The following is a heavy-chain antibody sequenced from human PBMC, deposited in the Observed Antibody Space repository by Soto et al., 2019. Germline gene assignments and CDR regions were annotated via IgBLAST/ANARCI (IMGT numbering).Heavy chain of an antibody. V-gene: IGHV3-23*01. CDR1: GFTFSTYA. Sequence: EVQLLESGGGLVQPGGSLRLSCAASGFTFSTYAMAWVRQAPGQGLEWVSGISGSGGRIYSADSVQGRFTSSRDTSKNTLYVQMNSLRAEDTAVYYCAKMDYSDSGGYASLFDYWGQGTLVTVSS. CDR3: AKMDYSDSGGYASLFDY. CDR2: ISGSGGRI. J-gene: IGHJ4*02. D-gene: IGHD3-22*01.